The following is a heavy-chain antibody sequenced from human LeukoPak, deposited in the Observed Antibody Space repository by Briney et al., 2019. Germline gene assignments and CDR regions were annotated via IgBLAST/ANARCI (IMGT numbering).Heavy chain of an antibody. V-gene: IGHV1-2*02. CDR3: ARECIYAYAFVI. J-gene: IGHJ3*02. CDR1: GYTFTGYY. D-gene: IGHD2-8*01. Sequence: ASVKVSCKASGYTFTGYYMHWVRQAPGQGLEWMGWINPNSGGTNYAQKFQGRVTMTRDTSISTAYMELSRLRSGDTAVYYCARECIYAYAFVIWGQGTMVTVSS. CDR2: INPNSGGT.